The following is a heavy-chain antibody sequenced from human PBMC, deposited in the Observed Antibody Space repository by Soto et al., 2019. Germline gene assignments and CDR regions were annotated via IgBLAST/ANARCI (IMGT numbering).Heavy chain of an antibody. J-gene: IGHJ3*02. V-gene: IGHV5-51*01. CDR2: IYPGDSDT. D-gene: IGHD3-10*01. CDR3: ARLPLLWFGELFAQVAFDI. CDR1: GYSFTSYW. Sequence: GESLKISCKGSGYSFTSYWIGWVRQMPGKGLEWMGIIYPGDSDTRYSPSFQGQVTISADKSISTAYLQWSSLKASDTAMYYCARLPLLWFGELFAQVAFDIWGQGTMVTVS.